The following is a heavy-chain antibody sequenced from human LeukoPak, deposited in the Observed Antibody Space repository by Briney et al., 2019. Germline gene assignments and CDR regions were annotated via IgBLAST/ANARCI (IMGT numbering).Heavy chain of an antibody. CDR2: IYYSGST. CDR3: ATSGSSLGYFDY. J-gene: IGHJ4*02. D-gene: IGHD1-26*01. Sequence: PSETLSLTCTVSGGSISSYYWSWIRQPPGKGLEWIGYIYYSGSTNYNPSLKSRVTISVDTSKNQFSLKLSSVTAAGTAVYYCATSGSSLGYFDYWGQGTLVTVSS. V-gene: IGHV4-59*01. CDR1: GGSISSYY.